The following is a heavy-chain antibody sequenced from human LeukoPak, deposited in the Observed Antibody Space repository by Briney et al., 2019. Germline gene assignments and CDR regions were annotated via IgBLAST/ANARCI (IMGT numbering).Heavy chain of an antibody. Sequence: GGSLRLSCAASGFTVSSNSMSWVRQAPGKGLEWVSGIYSGGSTYYADAAKGRFTISRDNSKNTLYLQMNSLRAEDTAVYYCAREYCSGGSCSNGLDVWGQGTTVTVSS. CDR3: AREYCSGGSCSNGLDV. D-gene: IGHD2-15*01. V-gene: IGHV3-66*01. CDR2: IYSGGST. J-gene: IGHJ6*02. CDR1: GFTVSSNS.